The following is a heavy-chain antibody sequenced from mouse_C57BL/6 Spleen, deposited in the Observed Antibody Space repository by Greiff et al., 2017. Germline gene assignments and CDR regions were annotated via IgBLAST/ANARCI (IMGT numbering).Heavy chain of an antibody. Sequence: VKLQESGAELVKPGASVKLSCKASGYTFTEYTIHWVKQRSGQGLEWIGWFYPGSGSIKYNEKFKDKATLTADKSSSTVYMELSRLTSEDSAVYFCARHEAHYYGSSSWFAYWGQGTLVTVSA. CDR3: ARHEAHYYGSSSWFAY. CDR2: FYPGSGSI. D-gene: IGHD1-1*01. J-gene: IGHJ3*01. V-gene: IGHV1-62-2*01. CDR1: GYTFTEYT.